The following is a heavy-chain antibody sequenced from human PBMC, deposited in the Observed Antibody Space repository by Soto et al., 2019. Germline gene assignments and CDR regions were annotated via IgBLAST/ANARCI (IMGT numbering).Heavy chain of an antibody. J-gene: IGHJ6*02. CDR3: PKSIVGAIRSGMDV. Sequence: QVQLVESGGGVVQPGRSLRLSCAASGFTFSSYGMHWVRQAPGKGLEWVAVISYDGSNKYYADSVKGRFTISRDHSKNTLYLHMNSLRAEDTAVYYCPKSIVGAIRSGMDVWGQGTTVTVSS. D-gene: IGHD1-26*01. CDR2: ISYDGSNK. CDR1: GFTFSSYG. V-gene: IGHV3-30*18.